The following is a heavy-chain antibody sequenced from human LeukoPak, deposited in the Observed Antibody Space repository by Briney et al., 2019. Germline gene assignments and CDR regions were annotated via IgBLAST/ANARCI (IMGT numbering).Heavy chain of an antibody. CDR1: GGSFSGYY. CDR2: INHSGST. V-gene: IGHV4-34*01. CDR3: ARHVLFNYYGSGSYYRGFDY. D-gene: IGHD3-10*01. J-gene: IGHJ4*02. Sequence: SETLSLTCAVYGGSFSGYYWSWIRQPPGKGLEWIGEINHSGSTNYNPSLKSRVTISVDTSKNQFSLKLSSVTAADTAVYYCARHVLFNYYGSGSYYRGFDYWGQGTLVTVSS.